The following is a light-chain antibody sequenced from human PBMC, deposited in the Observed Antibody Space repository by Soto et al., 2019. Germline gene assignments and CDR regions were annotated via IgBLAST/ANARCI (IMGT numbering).Light chain of an antibody. Sequence: DIQMTQSPSTLSETVGDRVTITCRASQSNSSWLAWYQQKPGKAPKLLIYKASSLESGVPSRFSGSGSGTEFTLTISSLQPDDFATYYCQQYNSYSTFGQGTKV. V-gene: IGKV1-5*03. J-gene: IGKJ1*01. CDR1: QSNSSW. CDR2: KAS. CDR3: QQYNSYST.